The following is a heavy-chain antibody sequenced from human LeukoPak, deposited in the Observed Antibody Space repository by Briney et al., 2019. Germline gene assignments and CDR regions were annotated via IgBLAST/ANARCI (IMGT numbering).Heavy chain of an antibody. CDR1: GFTFSRYA. D-gene: IGHD6-19*01. CDR3: AKDIAVAGIFDY. Sequence: GGSLRLSCAASGFTFSRYAMSWVRQAPGKGLEWVSAISGSGGSTYYADSVKGRFTISRDNSKNTLYLQMNSLRAEDTAVYYCAKDIAVAGIFDYWGQGTLVTVSS. CDR2: ISGSGGST. J-gene: IGHJ4*02. V-gene: IGHV3-23*01.